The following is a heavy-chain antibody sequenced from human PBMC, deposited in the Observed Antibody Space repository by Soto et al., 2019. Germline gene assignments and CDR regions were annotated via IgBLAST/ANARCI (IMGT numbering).Heavy chain of an antibody. CDR3: ATALGGHYRSVFDY. CDR2: ILPVFHTP. CDR1: GGLLHNFV. J-gene: IGHJ4*02. Sequence: SVMASFRCSGGLLHNFVLTLVRQAPGQGLEWMGGILPVFHTPNYAQKFQDRVTIIADESTTTVYMELNNLTSDDTAVYFCATALGGHYRSVFDYWGQGTMVTVSS. V-gene: IGHV1-69*13. D-gene: IGHD1-26*01.